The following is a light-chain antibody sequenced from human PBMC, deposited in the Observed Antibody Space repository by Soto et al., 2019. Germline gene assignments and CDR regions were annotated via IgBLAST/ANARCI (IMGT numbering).Light chain of an antibody. V-gene: IGKV1-9*01. J-gene: IGKJ3*01. Sequence: IQLTQSPSSLSASVGDRVTITCRASQGISSFLAWYQQRPGRAPKLLIYGASTLQSGVPSRFSGSGSGTDFTLTISSLQPEDFATYYCQQLNSFPIAFGPGTKVEIQ. CDR2: GAS. CDR3: QQLNSFPIA. CDR1: QGISSF.